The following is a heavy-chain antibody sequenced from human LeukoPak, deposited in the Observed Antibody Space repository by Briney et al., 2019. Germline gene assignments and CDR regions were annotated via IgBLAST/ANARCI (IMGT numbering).Heavy chain of an antibody. CDR1: GASVSSYY. J-gene: IGHJ1*01. Sequence: SETLSLTCTVSGASVSSYYWSWIRQRPGKGLEWVGYIYYSGSTNYNPSLKSRITISVDTSKNQFSLRLSSVTAADTAVYFCAMGFWYEEYFQHWGQGALVIVSS. CDR3: AMGFWYEEYFQH. V-gene: IGHV4-59*02. CDR2: IYYSGST. D-gene: IGHD6-13*01.